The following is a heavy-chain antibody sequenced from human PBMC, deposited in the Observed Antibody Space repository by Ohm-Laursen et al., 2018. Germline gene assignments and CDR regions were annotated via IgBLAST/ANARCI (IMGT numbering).Heavy chain of an antibody. CDR3: AKDLGYYGSGPDY. Sequence: SLRLSCAASGFTFSSYEMNWVRQAPGKGLEWVSYISSSGSTIYYADSVEGRFTISRDNSKNTLYLQMNSLRAEDTAVYYCAKDLGYYGSGPDYWGQGTLVTVSS. CDR2: ISSSGSTI. D-gene: IGHD3-10*01. J-gene: IGHJ4*02. CDR1: GFTFSSYE. V-gene: IGHV3-48*03.